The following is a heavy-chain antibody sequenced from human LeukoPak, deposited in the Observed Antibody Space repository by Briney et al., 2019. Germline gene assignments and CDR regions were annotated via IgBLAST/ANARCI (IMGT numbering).Heavy chain of an antibody. J-gene: IGHJ6*02. CDR1: GGSMDSYY. V-gene: IGHV4-4*07. CDR2: MYPTGNT. CDR3: ARVGYYGIDV. Sequence: SETLSLTCTVSGGSMDSYYWSWIRQPAWKGLEWIGRMYPTGNTNNNPSLKSRVTMSVDTSKNRFSLELTSVTAADTAVYYCARVGYYGIDVWGQGTTVTVSS.